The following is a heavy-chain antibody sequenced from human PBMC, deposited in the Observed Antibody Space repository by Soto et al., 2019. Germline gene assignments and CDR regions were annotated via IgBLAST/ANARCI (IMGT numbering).Heavy chain of an antibody. CDR1: GGTFSSYA. Sequence: QVQLVQSGAEVKKPGSSVKVSCKASGGTFSSYAISWVRQAPGQGLEWMGGIIPIFGTANYAQKFQGRVTITADESTSTAYMELSSLRSEDTAVYYCARLHQHSSGYYQDRKDDAFDIWGQGTMVTVSS. V-gene: IGHV1-69*01. CDR2: IIPIFGTA. D-gene: IGHD3-22*01. CDR3: ARLHQHSSGYYQDRKDDAFDI. J-gene: IGHJ3*02.